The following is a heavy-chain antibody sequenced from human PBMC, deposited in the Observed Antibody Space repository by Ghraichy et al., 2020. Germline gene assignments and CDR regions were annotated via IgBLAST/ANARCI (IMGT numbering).Heavy chain of an antibody. CDR1: GFTVSSNY. Sequence: GGSLRLSCAASGFTVSSNYMSWVRQAPGKGLEWVSVIYSGGSTYYADSVKGRFTISRDNSKNTLYLQMNSLRAEDTAVYYCARVGGSYADYYFDYWGQGTLVTVSS. CDR3: ARVGGSYADYYFDY. CDR2: IYSGGST. D-gene: IGHD1-26*01. V-gene: IGHV3-53*01. J-gene: IGHJ4*02.